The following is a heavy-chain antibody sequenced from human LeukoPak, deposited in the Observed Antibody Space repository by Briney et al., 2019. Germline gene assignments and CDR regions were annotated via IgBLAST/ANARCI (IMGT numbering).Heavy chain of an antibody. J-gene: IGHJ3*02. Sequence: SETLSLTCTVSGGSISSYYWSWIRQPPGKGLEWIGYIYYSGSTNYNPSLKSRVTISVDTSKNQFSLKLSSVTAADTAVYYCARNRGSGGHGGDAFDIWGQGTMVTVSS. CDR1: GGSISSYY. V-gene: IGHV4-59*01. D-gene: IGHD6-19*01. CDR3: ARNRGSGGHGGDAFDI. CDR2: IYYSGST.